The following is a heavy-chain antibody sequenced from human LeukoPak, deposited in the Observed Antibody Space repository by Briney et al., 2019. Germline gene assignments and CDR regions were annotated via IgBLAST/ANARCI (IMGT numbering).Heavy chain of an antibody. CDR3: AKDKGSGVDY. D-gene: IGHD6-19*01. V-gene: IGHV3-9*01. CDR2: ISWNSGSI. CDR1: GFTFDDYA. J-gene: IGHJ4*02. Sequence: GRSLRLSFAASGFTFDDYAMHWVRQAPGKGLEWVSGISWNSGSIGYADSVKGRFTISRDNAKNSLYLQMNSLRAEDTALYYCAKDKGSGVDYWGQGTLVTGSS.